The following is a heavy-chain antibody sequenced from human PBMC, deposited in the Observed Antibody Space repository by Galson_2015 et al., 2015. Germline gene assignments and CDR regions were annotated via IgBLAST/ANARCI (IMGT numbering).Heavy chain of an antibody. CDR1: GFTFGDYA. V-gene: IGHV3-49*04. Sequence: SLRLSCAASGFTFGDYAMSWVRQAPGKGLEWVGIIRSKAYGGTTEYAASVKGRFTISRDDSKSIAYLQMNSLKTEDTAVYYCTRFGQSSLDYYYMDVWGSGTAVTVSS. D-gene: IGHD3/OR15-3a*01. J-gene: IGHJ6*03. CDR3: TRFGQSSLDYYYMDV. CDR2: IRSKAYGGTT.